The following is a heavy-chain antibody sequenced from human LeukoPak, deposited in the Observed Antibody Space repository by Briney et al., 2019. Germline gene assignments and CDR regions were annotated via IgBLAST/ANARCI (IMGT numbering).Heavy chain of an antibody. CDR1: GFTFSSYS. V-gene: IGHV4-59*12. D-gene: IGHD5-12*01. J-gene: IGHJ4*02. CDR2: IYYSGNT. Sequence: GSLRRSCAASGFTFSSYSMNWVRQAPGKGLDWIGSIYYSGNTYYNPSLMSRVTISVDTSKNQFSLRLSSVTAADTAVYYCARAATIWNPHSWGQGTLITVSS. CDR3: ARAATIWNPHS.